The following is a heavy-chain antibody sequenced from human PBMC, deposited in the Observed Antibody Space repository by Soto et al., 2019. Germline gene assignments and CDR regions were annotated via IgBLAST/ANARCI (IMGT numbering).Heavy chain of an antibody. V-gene: IGHV4-31*03. CDR3: ARASSSSSAADH. J-gene: IGHJ4*02. CDR2: IYDTASA. CDR1: GESISSGGYY. Sequence: QVQLQESGPGLVKASQTLSLICNVSGESISSGGYYWSRIRHHPGKGLEWIGYIYDTASAYYNPSLKSRVTISMDTSKNHFAMKLSSVTAADTAVYYCARASSSSSAADHWGQGTLITVSS. D-gene: IGHD6-6*01.